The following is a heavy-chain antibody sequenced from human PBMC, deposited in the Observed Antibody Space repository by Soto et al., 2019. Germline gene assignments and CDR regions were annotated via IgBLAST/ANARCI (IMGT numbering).Heavy chain of an antibody. D-gene: IGHD6-6*01. V-gene: IGHV1-2*02. CDR3: ARDTPRIAARLAPRTGMDV. J-gene: IGHJ6*02. Sequence: ASVKVSCKASGYTFTGYYMHWVRQAPGQGLEWMGWINPNSGGTNYAQKFQGRVTITRDTSISTAYMELSRLRSDDTAVYYCARDTPRIAARLAPRTGMDVWGQGTTVTVSS. CDR1: GYTFTGYY. CDR2: INPNSGGT.